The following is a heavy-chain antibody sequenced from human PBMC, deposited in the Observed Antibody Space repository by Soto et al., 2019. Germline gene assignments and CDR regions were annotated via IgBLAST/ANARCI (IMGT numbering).Heavy chain of an antibody. CDR1: GGSISSGGYS. J-gene: IGHJ3*02. Sequence: SETLSLTCAVSGGSISSGGYSWSWIRQPPGKGLEWIGYIHHSGSTYYNPSLKSRVTISVDGSKNQFSLKLSSVTAADTAVYYCASYDSSGSHAFDIWGQGTMVTVSS. D-gene: IGHD3-22*01. V-gene: IGHV4-30-2*01. CDR3: ASYDSSGSHAFDI. CDR2: IHHSGST.